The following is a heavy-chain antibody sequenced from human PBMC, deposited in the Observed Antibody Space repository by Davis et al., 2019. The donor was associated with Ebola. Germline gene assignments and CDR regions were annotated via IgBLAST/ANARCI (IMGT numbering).Heavy chain of an antibody. J-gene: IGHJ3*02. CDR2: IYYRGST. CDR3: ARALMPRSWLDAFDI. Sequence: SETLSLTCTVSGGSISSSSYYWGWIRQPPGEGLQWIGSIYYRGSTYYNPSLKSRVTISVDTPKNQFSLKMSSVTAADTAVYYCARALMPRSWLDAFDIWGQGTMVTVSS. V-gene: IGHV4-39*07. D-gene: IGHD6-13*01. CDR1: GGSISSSSYY.